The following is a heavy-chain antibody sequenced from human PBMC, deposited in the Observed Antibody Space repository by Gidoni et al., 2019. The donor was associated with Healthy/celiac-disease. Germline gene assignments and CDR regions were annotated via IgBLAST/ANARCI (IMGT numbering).Heavy chain of an antibody. D-gene: IGHD3-16*02. CDR1: GFTFSNAW. J-gene: IGHJ4*02. CDR3: TTLDDYIWGSYRSNNY. CDR2: IKSKTDGGTT. Sequence: ALVKPGGSLRLSCAASGFTFSNAWMSWVRQAPGKGLEWVGRIKSKTDGGTTDYAAPVKGRFTISRDDSKNTLYLQMNSLKTEDTAVYYCTTLDDYIWGSYRSNNYWGQGTLVTVSS. V-gene: IGHV3-15*02.